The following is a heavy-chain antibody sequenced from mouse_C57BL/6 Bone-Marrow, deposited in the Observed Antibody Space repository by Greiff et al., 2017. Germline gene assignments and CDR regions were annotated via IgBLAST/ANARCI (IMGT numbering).Heavy chain of an antibody. CDR3: ARTYYRIYWYFDV. V-gene: IGHV1-55*01. Sequence: VQLQQSGAELVKPGASVKMSCKASGYTFTSYWITWVKQRPGQGLEWIGDIYPGSGSTNYNEKFKNKATMTVDTSSSTAYMQLSSLTSEASAVYYCARTYYRIYWYFDVWGTGTTVTVSS. J-gene: IGHJ1*03. CDR1: GYTFTSYW. D-gene: IGHD2-14*01. CDR2: IYPGSGST.